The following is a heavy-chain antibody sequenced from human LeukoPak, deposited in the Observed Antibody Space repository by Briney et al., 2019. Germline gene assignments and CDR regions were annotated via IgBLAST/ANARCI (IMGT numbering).Heavy chain of an antibody. J-gene: IGHJ5*02. D-gene: IGHD3-16*01. Sequence: SETLSLTCTVSGGSISSSSYYWGWIRQAPGKGLEWIGSIYYRGSTYYNPSLKSRVTISVDTSNNQFYLKVNSVTAADTAVYYCARRDPGSYANWFDPWGQGTLVTVSS. CDR2: IYYRGST. CDR3: ARRDPGSYANWFDP. CDR1: GGSISSSSYY. V-gene: IGHV4-39*01.